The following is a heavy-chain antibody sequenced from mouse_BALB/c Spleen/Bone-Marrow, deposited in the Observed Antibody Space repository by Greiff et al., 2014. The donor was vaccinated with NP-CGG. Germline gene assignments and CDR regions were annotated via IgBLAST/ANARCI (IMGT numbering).Heavy chain of an antibody. D-gene: IGHD1-1*01. J-gene: IGHJ2*01. Sequence: EVNLVESGGGLVQPGGSLKLSCAASGFTFSSYTMPWVRQTPEKRLEWVAYISNGGGSTYYPDTVKGRFTISRDNAKNTLYLQMSSLKSEDTAMYYCARHGGSRGYYFDYWGQGTTLTVSS. CDR1: GFTFSSYT. CDR3: ARHGGSRGYYFDY. V-gene: IGHV5-12-2*01. CDR2: ISNGGGST.